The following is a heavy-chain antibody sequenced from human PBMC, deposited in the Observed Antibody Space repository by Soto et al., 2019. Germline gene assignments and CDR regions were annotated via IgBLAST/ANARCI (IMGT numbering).Heavy chain of an antibody. CDR3: ATATISPVSATFHHYGMDV. J-gene: IGHJ6*02. V-gene: IGHV1-69*01. Sequence: QVQLVQSGAEVRKPGSSVKVSCQTSGGTFNNFAFTWVRQAPGQGLEWLGGIMPVFDTTNYAASFQGRITITADDLRNTVYMEMKTLRFDDTAVYYCATATISPVSATFHHYGMDVWGHWTTVTVSS. CDR1: GGTFNNFA. CDR2: IMPVFDTT. D-gene: IGHD6-25*01.